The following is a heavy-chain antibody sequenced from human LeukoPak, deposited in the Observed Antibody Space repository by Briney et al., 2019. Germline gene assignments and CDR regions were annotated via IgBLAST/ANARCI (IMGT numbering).Heavy chain of an antibody. CDR3: ARVGGITMIVVLITDAFDI. J-gene: IGHJ3*02. CDR2: IYYSGST. CDR1: GGSISSSSYY. D-gene: IGHD3-22*01. V-gene: IGHV4-39*07. Sequence: SETLSLTCTVSGGSISSSSYYWGWIRQPPGKGLEWIGSIYYSGSTYYNPSLKSRVTISVDTFKNQFSLKLRSVTAADTAVYYCARVGGITMIVVLITDAFDIWGQGTMVTVSS.